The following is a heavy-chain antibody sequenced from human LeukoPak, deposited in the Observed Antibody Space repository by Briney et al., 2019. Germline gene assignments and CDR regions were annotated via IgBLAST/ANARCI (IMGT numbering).Heavy chain of an antibody. Sequence: GGSLRLSCAASGFTFSSYAMSWVRQAPGKGLEWLSGISGSGGSAYYADSVKGRFSISRDNSKSTLFLQMNSLRAEDTAVYYCATWTSSWSFGGDFDYWGQGALVTVSS. J-gene: IGHJ4*02. CDR3: ATWTSSWSFGGDFDY. V-gene: IGHV3-23*01. D-gene: IGHD6-13*01. CDR2: ISGSGGSA. CDR1: GFTFSSYA.